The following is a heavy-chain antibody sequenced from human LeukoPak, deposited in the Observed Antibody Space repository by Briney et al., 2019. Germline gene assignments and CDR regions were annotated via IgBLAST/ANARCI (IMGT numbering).Heavy chain of an antibody. J-gene: IGHJ4*02. D-gene: IGHD6-19*01. Sequence: ASVKVSCKASGYTFTGYYMHWVRQAPGQRLERMGWIKPNSGDTNDAQKFQGRVTTTRDTSISTAYMELSSLGSDDTAVYYCARGVPPSYSSAWYVNYWGQGALVTVSS. V-gene: IGHV1-2*02. CDR3: ARGVPPSYSSAWYVNY. CDR2: IKPNSGDT. CDR1: GYTFTGYY.